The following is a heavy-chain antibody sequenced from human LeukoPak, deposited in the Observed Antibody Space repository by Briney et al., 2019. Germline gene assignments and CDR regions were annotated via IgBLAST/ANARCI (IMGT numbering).Heavy chain of an antibody. CDR1: GGSISSYY. V-gene: IGHV4-59*01. CDR3: ARTTSGYGVY. D-gene: IGHD4/OR15-4a*01. Sequence: SETLSLTCTVSGGSISSYYWSWIRQSPGKGLEWIGYIYYSGSTNYNPSLKSRVTISGDTSKNQFSLKLSSVTAADTAVYYCARTTSGYGVYWGQGTLVTVSS. J-gene: IGHJ4*02. CDR2: IYYSGST.